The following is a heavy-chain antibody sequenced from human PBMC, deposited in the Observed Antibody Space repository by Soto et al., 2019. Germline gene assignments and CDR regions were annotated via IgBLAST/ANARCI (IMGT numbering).Heavy chain of an antibody. CDR2: ISWNSGSI. D-gene: IGHD5-12*01. Sequence: VRLSCAASGFTFDDYAMHWVRQAPGKGLEWVSGISWNSGSIGYADSVKGRFTISRDNAKNSLYLQMNSLRAEDTALYYCAKDTGNGYRSVPIDYWGQGTLVTVSS. CDR1: GFTFDDYA. CDR3: AKDTGNGYRSVPIDY. J-gene: IGHJ4*02. V-gene: IGHV3-9*01.